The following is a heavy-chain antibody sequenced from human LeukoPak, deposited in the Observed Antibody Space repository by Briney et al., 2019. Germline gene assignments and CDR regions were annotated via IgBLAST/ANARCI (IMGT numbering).Heavy chain of an antibody. CDR2: TSYSGST. V-gene: IGHV4-61*01. D-gene: IGHD3-9*01. CDR3: GRRTYYNTLTGYTYWYFDL. J-gene: IGHJ2*01. CDR1: SGSISSDQSY. Sequence: PSETLSLTCIVSSGSISSDQSYWGWIRQPPGKRLEWIGYTSYSGSTDYNPSLKSRVTMSVDTSKNQFSLKLSSVTAADTAVYYCGRRTYYNTLTGYTYWYFDLWGRGTLVTVSS.